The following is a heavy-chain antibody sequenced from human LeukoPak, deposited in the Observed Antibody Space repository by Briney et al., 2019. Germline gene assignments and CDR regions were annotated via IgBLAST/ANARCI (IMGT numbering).Heavy chain of an antibody. J-gene: IGHJ3*02. CDR2: INHSGSN. D-gene: IGHD6-13*01. CDR3: ARGLAAAGTSHGGAFDI. CDR1: GGSFSGYH. Sequence: PSETLSLTCAVYGGSFSGYHWSCIRQPPGKGLEWIGEINHSGSNNYNRSLKSRVTISVDTSKNQFSLKLSSVTAADTAVYYCARGLAAAGTSHGGAFDIWGQGTMVTVSS. V-gene: IGHV4-34*01.